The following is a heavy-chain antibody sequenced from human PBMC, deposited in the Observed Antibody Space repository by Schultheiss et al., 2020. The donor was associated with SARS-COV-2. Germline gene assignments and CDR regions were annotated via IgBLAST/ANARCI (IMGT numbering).Heavy chain of an antibody. V-gene: IGHV3-23*01. D-gene: IGHD6-6*01. J-gene: IGHJ4*02. CDR1: GFTFSSYA. CDR2: ISGSGGST. Sequence: GESLKISCAASGFTFSSYAMSWVRQAPGKGLEWVSAISGSGGSTYYADSVKGRFTISRDNSKNTLYLQMNSLRAEDTAVYYCARGVRYSSSSYFDYWGQGTLVTVSS. CDR3: ARGVRYSSSSYFDY.